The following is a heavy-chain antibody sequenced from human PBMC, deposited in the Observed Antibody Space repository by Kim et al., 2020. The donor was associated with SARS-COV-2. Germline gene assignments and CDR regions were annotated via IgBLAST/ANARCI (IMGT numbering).Heavy chain of an antibody. CDR3: ARGEGADSYYYGMDV. D-gene: IGHD1-26*01. Sequence: SLKSRVTISVDTSKNQFSLKLSSVTAADTAVYYCARGEGADSYYYGMDVWGQGTTVTVSS. V-gene: IGHV4-34*01. J-gene: IGHJ6*02.